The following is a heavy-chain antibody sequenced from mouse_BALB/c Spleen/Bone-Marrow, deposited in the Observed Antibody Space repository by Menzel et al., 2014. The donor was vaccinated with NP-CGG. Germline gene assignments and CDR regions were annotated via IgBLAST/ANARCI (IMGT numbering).Heavy chain of an antibody. J-gene: IGHJ2*01. CDR1: GFNIKDTY. CDR3: AYNSLRLLYYSVY. Sequence: VQLKEPGAALVKPGASVTSSCTAFGFNIKDTYMHWVKQRPEQGLEWIGRIDPANGNTKYDPKFQGKATITADTSSKTAYLQLSSLTSEGTAVYYSAYNSLRLLYYSVYRGQSTTLTVSS. D-gene: IGHD1-2*01. CDR2: IDPANGNT. V-gene: IGHV14-3*02.